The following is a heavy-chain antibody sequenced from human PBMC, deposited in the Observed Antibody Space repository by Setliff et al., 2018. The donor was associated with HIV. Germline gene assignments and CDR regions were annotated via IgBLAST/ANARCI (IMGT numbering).Heavy chain of an antibody. CDR3: ARDVGGFTVFAVPRGGFDP. CDR2: IYYTGRT. V-gene: IGHV4-61*01. Sequence: PSETLSLTCTVSGASISSSHYYWSWIRQAPGRGLEWIGYIYYTGRTNYNPSLKSRVTMSLDSSKKQFSLKLSSVTAADTAVYFCARDVGGFTVFAVPRGGFDPWGQGTLVTVSS. CDR1: GASISSSHYY. J-gene: IGHJ5*02. D-gene: IGHD3-3*01.